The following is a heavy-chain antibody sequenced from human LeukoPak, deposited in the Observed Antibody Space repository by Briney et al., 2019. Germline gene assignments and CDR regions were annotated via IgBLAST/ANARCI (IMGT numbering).Heavy chain of an antibody. Sequence: PGGSLRLSCAASGFTFSSYAMSWIRQPPGKGLEWIGEINHSGSTNYNPSLKSRVTISVDTSKNQFSLKLSSVTAADTAVYYCASPIAAAGLDAFDIWGQGTMVTVSS. D-gene: IGHD6-13*01. CDR3: ASPIAAAGLDAFDI. V-gene: IGHV4-34*01. CDR1: GFTFSSYA. J-gene: IGHJ3*02. CDR2: INHSGST.